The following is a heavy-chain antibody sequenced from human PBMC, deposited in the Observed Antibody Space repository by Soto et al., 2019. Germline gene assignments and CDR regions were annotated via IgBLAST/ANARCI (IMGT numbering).Heavy chain of an antibody. CDR3: ARSQGYYGWFDP. D-gene: IGHD3-3*01. J-gene: IGHJ5*02. V-gene: IGHV4-30-2*01. CDR1: GGSLSRGGYS. CDR2: IYHSGST. Sequence: SETLSLTYAVSGGSLSRGGYSWSWIRQPPGKGLEWIGYIYHSGSTYYNPSLKSRVTISVDRSKNQFSLKLSSVTAADTAVYYCARSQGYYGWFDPWGQGTLVTVSS.